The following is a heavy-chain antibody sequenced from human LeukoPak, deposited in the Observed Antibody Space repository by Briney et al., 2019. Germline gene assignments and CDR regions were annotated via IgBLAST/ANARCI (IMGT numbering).Heavy chain of an antibody. D-gene: IGHD3-22*01. J-gene: IGHJ4*02. CDR1: GGSISSGDYY. Sequence: SQTLSLTCTVSGGSISSGDYYWSWIRQPPGKGLEWIGYIYYSGSTYYNPSLKSRVTISVDTSKNQFSLKLSSVTAADTAVYYCARLTAPYDSRIYSYYFDYWGQGTLVTVSS. V-gene: IGHV4-30-4*01. CDR2: IYYSGST. CDR3: ARLTAPYDSRIYSYYFDY.